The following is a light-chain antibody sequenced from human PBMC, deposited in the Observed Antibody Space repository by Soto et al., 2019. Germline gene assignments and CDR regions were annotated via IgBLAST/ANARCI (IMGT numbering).Light chain of an antibody. J-gene: IGKJ1*01. V-gene: IGKV3-11*01. CDR1: QSVSSY. CDR2: DAS. CDR3: QQRSNWPWT. Sequence: EIVLTQSPATLSLSPGERATLSCRARQSVSSYLAWYQQKPGQAPRLLIYDASNRATGIPARFSGSGSGTDFTLTISSLEPEDFAVYYCQQRSNWPWTFAQGTKVEIK.